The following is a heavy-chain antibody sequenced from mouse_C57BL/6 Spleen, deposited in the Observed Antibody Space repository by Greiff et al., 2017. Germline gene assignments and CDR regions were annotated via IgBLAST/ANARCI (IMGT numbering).Heavy chain of an antibody. CDR2: ISSGSSTI. CDR1: GFTFSDYG. CDR3: ARGNCGSSSYYAMDY. J-gene: IGHJ4*01. D-gene: IGHD1-1*01. V-gene: IGHV5-17*01. Sequence: EVQGVESGGGLVKPGGSLKLSCAASGFTFSDYGMHWVRQAPEKGLEWVAYISSGSSTIYYADTVKGRFTISRDNAKNTLFLQMTSLRSEDTAMYYCARGNCGSSSYYAMDYWGQGTSVTVSS.